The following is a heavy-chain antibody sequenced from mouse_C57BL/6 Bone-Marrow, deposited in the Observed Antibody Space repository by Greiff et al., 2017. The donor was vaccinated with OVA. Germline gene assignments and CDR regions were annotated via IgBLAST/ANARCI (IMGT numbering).Heavy chain of an antibody. CDR1: GYTFTDYN. D-gene: IGHD1-1*01. CDR2: INPNNGGT. J-gene: IGHJ2*01. CDR3: ARLGITTVVAKGDY. V-gene: IGHV1-22*01. Sequence: EVQLVESGPELVKPGASVKMSCKASGYTFTDYNMHWVKQSHGKSLEWIGYINPNNGGTSYNQKFKGKATLTVNKSSSTAYMELRSLTSEDSAVYYCARLGITTVVAKGDYWGQGTTLTVSS.